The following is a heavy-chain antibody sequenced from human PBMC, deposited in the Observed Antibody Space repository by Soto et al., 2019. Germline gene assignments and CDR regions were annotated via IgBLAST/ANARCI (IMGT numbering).Heavy chain of an antibody. D-gene: IGHD2-21*02. CDR2: INAGNGNT. J-gene: IGHJ4*02. Sequence: QVQLVQSGAEEKKPGASVKVSCKASGYTFTSYAMHWVRQAPGQRLEWMGWINAGNGNTKYSQKFQGRVTITRDTSASTAYMELSSLRSEDTAVYCCARAWVVVTAPDYWGQGTLATVSS. V-gene: IGHV1-3*05. CDR3: ARAWVVVTAPDY. CDR1: GYTFTSYA.